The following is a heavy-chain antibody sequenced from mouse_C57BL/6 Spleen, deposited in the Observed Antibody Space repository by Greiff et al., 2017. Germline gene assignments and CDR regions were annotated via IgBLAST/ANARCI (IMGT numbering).Heavy chain of an antibody. J-gene: IGHJ1*03. CDR1: GYTFTSYG. Sequence: QVQLQQSGAELARPGASVKLSCKASGYTFTSYGISWVKQRTGQGLEWIGEIYPRSGNTYYNEKFKGKATLTADKSSSTAYMELRSLTSEDSAVYFCVRKLLGYFDVWGTGTTVTVSS. CDR3: VRKLLGYFDV. V-gene: IGHV1-81*01. CDR2: IYPRSGNT.